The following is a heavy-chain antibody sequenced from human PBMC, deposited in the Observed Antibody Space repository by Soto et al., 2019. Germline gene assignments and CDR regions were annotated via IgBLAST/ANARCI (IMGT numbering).Heavy chain of an antibody. CDR1: GFTFSSYA. Sequence: PGGSLRLSCAASGFTFSSYAMSWVRQAPGKGLEWVALIAYDGINTYYTDSVKGRFTISRDNSKNTLHLQLNSLRPEATGVYFCARERNYPRDQFHYWGQGTLVTVSS. J-gene: IGHJ4*02. CDR2: IAYDGINT. CDR3: ARERNYPRDQFHY. V-gene: IGHV3-30-3*01. D-gene: IGHD1-7*01.